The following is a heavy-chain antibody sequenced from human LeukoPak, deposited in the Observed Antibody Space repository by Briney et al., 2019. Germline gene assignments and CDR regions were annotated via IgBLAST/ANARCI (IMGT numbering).Heavy chain of an antibody. CDR2: IVPVFGSR. V-gene: IGHV1-69*06. J-gene: IGHJ5*02. CDR3: EREPATLGYCSGGDCFRYNWFDL. D-gene: IGHD2-15*01. Sequence: SSVTVSFKSSVRTFSNFAINWVRQAAGQGREWMGRIVPVFGSRNYTQKFQGRLTITADRSTGTAYTELRSMSSDDTAVYYFEREPATLGYCSGGDCFRYNWFDLWGQGTLVTVSS. CDR1: VRTFSNFA.